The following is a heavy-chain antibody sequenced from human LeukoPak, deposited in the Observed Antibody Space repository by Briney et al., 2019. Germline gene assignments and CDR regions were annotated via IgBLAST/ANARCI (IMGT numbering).Heavy chain of an antibody. Sequence: ASVKVSCKASGFPFTMYYIHWVRQAPGQGFERMGMINPGDGATTYAQRFRGRVTVTRDMSTTTVYMDLRGLRSEDTAVYYCARPRSAYYDSSGFYIWGQGSLVTVSS. D-gene: IGHD3-22*01. CDR3: ARPRSAYYDSSGFYI. J-gene: IGHJ4*02. V-gene: IGHV1-46*01. CDR2: INPGDGAT. CDR1: GFPFTMYY.